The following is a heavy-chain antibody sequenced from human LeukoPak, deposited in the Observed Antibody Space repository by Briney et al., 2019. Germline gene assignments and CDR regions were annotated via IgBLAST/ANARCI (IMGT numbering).Heavy chain of an antibody. CDR3: ARGKGATGKIEYFQH. V-gene: IGHV4-30-4*02. J-gene: IGHJ1*01. CDR2: IYYSGST. Sequence: PSETLSLTCTVSGGSISSGDYYWSWIRQPPGKGLEWIGYIYYSGSTYYNPSLKSRVTISVDTSKNQFSLKLSSVTAADTAVYYCARGKGATGKIEYFQHWGQGTLVTVSS. CDR1: GGSISSGDYY. D-gene: IGHD1-26*01.